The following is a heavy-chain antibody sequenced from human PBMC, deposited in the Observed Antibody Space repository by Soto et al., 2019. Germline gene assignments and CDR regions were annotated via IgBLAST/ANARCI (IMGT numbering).Heavy chain of an antibody. V-gene: IGHV4-30-4*01. CDR1: DGSISSGDYY. CDR2: IFYSGRT. Sequence: SETLSLTCTVSDGSISSGDYYWTWIRQPPGKGLEWIGYIFYSGRTDYNPSLESRLTISVDTSKNKFSLKLNSVSAADTAVYYCARGNYSDYRPSFDFWGQGALVTVSS. D-gene: IGHD4-17*01. J-gene: IGHJ4*02. CDR3: ARGNYSDYRPSFDF.